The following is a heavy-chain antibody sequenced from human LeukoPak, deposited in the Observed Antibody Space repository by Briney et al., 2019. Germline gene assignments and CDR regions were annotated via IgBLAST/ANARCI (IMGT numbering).Heavy chain of an antibody. CDR1: DDSFSSHY. V-gene: IGHV4-59*11. D-gene: IGHD4-17*01. Sequence: PSETQSLTFAVSDDSFSSHYWTWIRQPPGKGLEWIGYISYNGSTNYNPSLKSRVTIPIGTSKNQFSLKLSSVTAADTAMYYWARDLVTVTKGFDIWGQGTMVSVSS. CDR3: ARDLVTVTKGFDI. CDR2: ISYNGST. J-gene: IGHJ3*02.